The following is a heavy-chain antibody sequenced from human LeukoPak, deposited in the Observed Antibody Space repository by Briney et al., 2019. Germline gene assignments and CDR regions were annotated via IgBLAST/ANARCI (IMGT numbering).Heavy chain of an antibody. CDR1: GFTFSSYG. J-gene: IGHJ4*02. Sequence: GGSLRLSCAASGFTFSSYGMHWVRQAPGKGLEWVAFIRYDGSNKYYADSVKGRFTISRDNSKNTLYLQMNSLRAEDTAVYYCAKDLSSAATSYFDYWGQGTLVTVSS. V-gene: IGHV3-30*02. CDR2: IRYDGSNK. D-gene: IGHD1-26*01. CDR3: AKDLSSAATSYFDY.